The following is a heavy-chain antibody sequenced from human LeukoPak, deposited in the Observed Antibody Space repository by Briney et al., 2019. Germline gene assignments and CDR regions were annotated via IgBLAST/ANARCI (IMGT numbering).Heavy chain of an antibody. Sequence: GGSLRLSCAASEFTFSAYWMHWVRQAPGKGLVWVSRIRGDGSMTNYADSVKGRFTISRDNAKNTLYLQMNSLRLEDTAVYYCAREPYYYDSSGHDYWGQGTLVTVSS. CDR1: EFTFSAYW. D-gene: IGHD3-22*01. CDR3: AREPYYYDSSGHDY. V-gene: IGHV3-74*01. CDR2: IRGDGSMT. J-gene: IGHJ4*02.